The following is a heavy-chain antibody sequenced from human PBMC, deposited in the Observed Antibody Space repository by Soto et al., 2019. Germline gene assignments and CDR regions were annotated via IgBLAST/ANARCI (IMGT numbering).Heavy chain of an antibody. J-gene: IGHJ4*02. Sequence: GSLRLSCAASGFTFSSYSMNWVRQAPGKGLEWVSYISSSSSTIYYADSVKGRFTISRDNAKNSLYLQMNSLRAEDTAVYYCARDRVTIFGVVTIDYWGQGTLVTVSS. D-gene: IGHD3-3*01. CDR1: GFTFSSYS. CDR3: ARDRVTIFGVVTIDY. CDR2: ISSSSSTI. V-gene: IGHV3-48*01.